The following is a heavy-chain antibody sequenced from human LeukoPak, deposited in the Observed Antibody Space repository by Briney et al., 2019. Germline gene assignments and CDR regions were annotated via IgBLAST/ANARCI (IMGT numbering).Heavy chain of an antibody. CDR3: AKDASYNFGPLEY. CDR2: ITYNADST. V-gene: IGHV3-23*01. J-gene: IGHJ4*02. Sequence: GWSLRLSCASSRFTFSASAMTWVRQARGEGLEWVSTITYNADSTYYADSLKGRFTITRDTSKSMLFLQMNSLRADDTAVYYCAKDASYNFGPLEYWGQGTLVTVSS. D-gene: IGHD1-1*01. CDR1: RFTFSASA.